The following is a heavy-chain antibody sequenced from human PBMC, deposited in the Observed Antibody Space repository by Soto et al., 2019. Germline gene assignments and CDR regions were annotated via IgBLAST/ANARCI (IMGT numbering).Heavy chain of an antibody. CDR3: ARGGGTAMAYYYYYGMDV. Sequence: QVQLVQSGAEVKKPGSSVKVSCKASGGTFSSYAISWVRQAPGQGLEWMGGIIPIFGTANYAQKFQGRVTITADESTRTAYMELSSLRSEDTAVYYCARGGGTAMAYYYYYGMDVWGQGTTVTVSS. CDR1: GGTFSSYA. CDR2: IIPIFGTA. D-gene: IGHD5-18*01. V-gene: IGHV1-69*01. J-gene: IGHJ6*02.